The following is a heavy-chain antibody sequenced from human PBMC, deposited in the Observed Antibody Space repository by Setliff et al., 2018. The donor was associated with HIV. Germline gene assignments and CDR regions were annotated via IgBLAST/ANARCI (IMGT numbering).Heavy chain of an antibody. CDR2: INPSGGST. J-gene: IGHJ5*02. V-gene: IGHV1-46*01. D-gene: IGHD3-16*01. Sequence: ASVKVSCKASGYTFTSNYMHWVRQAPGQGLEWMGIINPSGGSTSYAQKFQERVTITRDMSTSTAYMELSSLRSEDTAVYYCAADAITFETWGQGTLVTVS. CDR1: GYTFTSNY. CDR3: AADAITFET.